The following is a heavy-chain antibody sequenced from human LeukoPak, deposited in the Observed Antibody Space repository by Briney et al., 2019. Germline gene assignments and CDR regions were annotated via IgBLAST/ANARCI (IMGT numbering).Heavy chain of an antibody. CDR3: ARGQIKDTAMRF. V-gene: IGHV4-59*01. CDR1: GGSISSYY. J-gene: IGHJ4*02. CDR2: IYYSGST. Sequence: SETLSLTCTVSGGSISSYYWSWILQPPGKGLEWIGYIYYSGSTNYNPSLKSRVTISVDTSKNQFSLKLSSVTAADTAVYYCARGQIKDTAMRFWGQGTLVTVSS. D-gene: IGHD5-18*01.